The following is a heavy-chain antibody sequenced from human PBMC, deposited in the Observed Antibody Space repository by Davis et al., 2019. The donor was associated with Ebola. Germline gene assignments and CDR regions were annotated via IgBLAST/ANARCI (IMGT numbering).Heavy chain of an antibody. V-gene: IGHV3-30-3*01. D-gene: IGHD1-26*01. Sequence: PGGSLRLSCAASGFTFSSYAMHWVRQAPGKGLEWVAVISYDGSNKYYADSVKGRFTISRDNSKNTLYLQMNSLRAEDTAVYYCARDILGDRGMDVWGQGTTVTVSS. CDR1: GFTFSSYA. CDR3: ARDILGDRGMDV. CDR2: ISYDGSNK. J-gene: IGHJ6*02.